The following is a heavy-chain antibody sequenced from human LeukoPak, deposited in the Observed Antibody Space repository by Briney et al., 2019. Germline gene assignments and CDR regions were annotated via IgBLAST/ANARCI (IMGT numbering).Heavy chain of an antibody. CDR2: IYSGGST. V-gene: IGHV3-66*01. CDR1: GFTFSSNY. Sequence: GGSLRLSCAASGFTFSSNYMSWVRQAPGKGLEWVSVIYSGGSTYYSDSVKGIFTISRDNSKNTLYLQMNNLRAEDTAVYYCAREDGYSSRQIVWGQGTLVTVSS. J-gene: IGHJ4*02. CDR3: AREDGYSSRQIV. D-gene: IGHD6-13*01.